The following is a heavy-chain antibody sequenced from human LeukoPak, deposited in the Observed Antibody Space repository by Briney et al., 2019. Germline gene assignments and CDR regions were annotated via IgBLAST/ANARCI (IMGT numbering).Heavy chain of an antibody. CDR2: INHSGST. D-gene: IGHD2-2*02. CDR3: ARHWRYCSSTSCYIASWFDP. J-gene: IGHJ5*02. V-gene: IGHV4-39*01. CDR1: SGSISNSNYY. Sequence: SETLSLTCTVSSGSISNSNYYWGWIRQPPGKGLEWIGEINHSGSTNYNPSLKSRVTISVDTSKNQFSLKLSSVTAADTAVYHCARHWRYCSSTSCYIASWFDPWGQGTLVTVSS.